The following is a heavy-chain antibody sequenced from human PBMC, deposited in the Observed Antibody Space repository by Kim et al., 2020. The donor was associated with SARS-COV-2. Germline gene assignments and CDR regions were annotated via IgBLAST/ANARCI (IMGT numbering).Heavy chain of an antibody. Sequence: SETLSLTCTVSGGSISSYYWSWIRQPAGKGLEWIGRIYTSGSTNYNPSLKSRVTMSVDTSKNQFSLKLSSVTAADTAVYYCARGYAYDFWSGYPNTADWGQGTLVTVSS. CDR2: IYTSGST. V-gene: IGHV4-4*07. D-gene: IGHD3-3*01. J-gene: IGHJ4*02. CDR1: GGSISSYY. CDR3: ARGYAYDFWSGYPNTAD.